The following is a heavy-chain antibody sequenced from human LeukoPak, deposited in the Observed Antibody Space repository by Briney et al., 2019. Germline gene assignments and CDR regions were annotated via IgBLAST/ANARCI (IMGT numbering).Heavy chain of an antibody. CDR1: GFTFSSYA. D-gene: IGHD6-13*01. V-gene: IGHV3-23*01. CDR2: ISGSGGST. Sequence: GGSLRLSCAASGFTFSSYAMSWVRQAPGKGLEWVSAISGSGGSTYYADSVKGRFTISRDNSKNALYLQMNSLRAEDTAVYYCAKVSVRRSSSPNWIYFQHWGQGTLVTVSS. J-gene: IGHJ1*01. CDR3: AKVSVRRSSSPNWIYFQH.